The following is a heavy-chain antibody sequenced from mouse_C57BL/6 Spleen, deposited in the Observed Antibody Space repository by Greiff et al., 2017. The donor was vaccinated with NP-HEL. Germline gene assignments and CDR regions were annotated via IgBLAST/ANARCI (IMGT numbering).Heavy chain of an antibody. J-gene: IGHJ1*03. CDR3: ARDGGLRLHWYFDV. D-gene: IGHD2-4*01. V-gene: IGHV1-64*01. CDR1: GYTFTSYW. Sequence: QVHVKQPGAELVKPGASVKLSCKASGYTFTSYWMHWVKQRPGQGLEWIGMIHPNSGSTNYNEKFKSKATLTVDKSSSTAYMQLSSLTSEDSAVYYCARDGGLRLHWYFDVWGTGTTVTVSS. CDR2: IHPNSGST.